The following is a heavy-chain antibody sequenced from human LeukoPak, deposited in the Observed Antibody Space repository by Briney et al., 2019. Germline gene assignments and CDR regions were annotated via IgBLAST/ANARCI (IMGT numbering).Heavy chain of an antibody. CDR3: ARLSGASWSNFDY. CDR2: IHPGGSDT. J-gene: IGHJ4*02. CDR1: GYRFPIYW. D-gene: IGHD3-10*01. V-gene: IGHV5-51*01. Sequence: GESLKISCKGSGYRFPIYWIGWVRQMPRKGLEWMGIIHPGGSDTRYSPSFQGQVTISADKSIYTAHLQWSSLKASDTAMYYCARLSGASWSNFDYWGQGALVTVSS.